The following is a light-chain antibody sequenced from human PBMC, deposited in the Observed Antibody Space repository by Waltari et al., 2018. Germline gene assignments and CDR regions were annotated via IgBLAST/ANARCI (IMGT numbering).Light chain of an antibody. Sequence: ELVMTQSTATLSVSPGARATLSCRASQSVSSNLAWYQQKPGQAPRLLIYGASTRATGIPARFSGSGSGTECTLTISSLQSEDFAVYYCQQYNNWPPRYTFGQGTKLEIK. J-gene: IGKJ2*01. CDR3: QQYNNWPPRYT. CDR1: QSVSSN. CDR2: GAS. V-gene: IGKV3-15*01.